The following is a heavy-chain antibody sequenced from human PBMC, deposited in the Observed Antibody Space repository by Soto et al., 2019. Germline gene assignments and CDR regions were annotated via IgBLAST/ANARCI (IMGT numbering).Heavy chain of an antibody. J-gene: IGHJ3*02. CDR2: IFYTGST. CDR1: GGSISSGGYS. V-gene: IGHV4-30-2*03. D-gene: IGHD3-22*01. CDR3: ARLKWKYYYHSSGYLNAFDI. Sequence: SETLSLTCAVSGGSISSGGYSWSWIRQPPGKGLEWIGSIFYTGSTYYSPSLKGRLIISVDPSKNQFSLKLTSVTAADTAVYYCARLKWKYYYHSSGYLNAFDIWGQGTMVTVSS.